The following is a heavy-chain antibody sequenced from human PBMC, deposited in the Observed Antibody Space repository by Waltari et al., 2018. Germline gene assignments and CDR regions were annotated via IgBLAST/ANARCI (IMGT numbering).Heavy chain of an antibody. CDR3: ARGPSIVVCFDY. D-gene: IGHD1-26*01. J-gene: IGHJ4*02. Sequence: QVQLQQWGAGLLKPSETLSLTCAVYGGSFSGYYWSWIRQPPGKGLEWIGEINHSGSTNYNPSLKSRVTISVDTSKNQFSLKLSSVTAADTAVYYCARGPSIVVCFDYWGQGTLVTVSS. CDR2: INHSGST. V-gene: IGHV4-34*01. CDR1: GGSFSGYY.